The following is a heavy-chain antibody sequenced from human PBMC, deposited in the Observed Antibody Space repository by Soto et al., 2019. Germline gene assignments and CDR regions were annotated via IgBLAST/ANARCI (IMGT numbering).Heavy chain of an antibody. J-gene: IGHJ4*02. CDR1: GFTFSDHY. D-gene: IGHD3-22*01. CDR2: TRNKANSYTT. Sequence: EVQLVESGGGLVQPGGSLRLSCAASGFTFSDHYMDWVRQAPGKGLEWVGRTRNKANSYTTEYAASVKGRFTISRDDSKNSLYLQMNSLKTEDTAVYYCVARYYYDSSGYITQGYYFDYWGQGTLVTVSS. V-gene: IGHV3-72*01. CDR3: VARYYYDSSGYITQGYYFDY.